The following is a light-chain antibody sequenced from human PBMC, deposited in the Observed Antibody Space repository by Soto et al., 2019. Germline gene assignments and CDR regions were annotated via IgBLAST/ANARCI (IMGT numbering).Light chain of an antibody. CDR2: DVT. CDR3: SSYRNSTLEDVV. J-gene: IGLJ2*01. Sequence: QSVLTQPASVSGSPGQSITISCAGTSSDVGGYNYVSWYQQHPDKAPKLMIYDVTNRPSGVSNRFSGSKSGNTASLTISGLQAEDEADYYCSSYRNSTLEDVVVGGGTKLTVL. CDR1: SSDVGGYNY. V-gene: IGLV2-14*01.